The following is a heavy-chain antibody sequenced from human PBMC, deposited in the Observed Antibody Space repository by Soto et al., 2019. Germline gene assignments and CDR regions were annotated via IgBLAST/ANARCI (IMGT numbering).Heavy chain of an antibody. V-gene: IGHV3-23*01. CDR3: AKDDNWEWFVPQDA. J-gene: IGHJ5*02. CDR2: ISGGGSDT. D-gene: IGHD3-3*01. CDR1: GFTFRSYA. Sequence: GGSLRLSCSASGFTFRSYAMSWVRQAPGKGLEWVSGISGGGSDTYYSDSVRGRFTISRDNSKNTLYLQMNSLRVEDSAVYFCAKDDNWEWFVPQDAWAQGTLVTVSS.